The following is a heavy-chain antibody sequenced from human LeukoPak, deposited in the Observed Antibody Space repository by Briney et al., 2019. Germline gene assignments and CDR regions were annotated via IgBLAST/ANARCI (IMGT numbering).Heavy chain of an antibody. J-gene: IGHJ4*02. CDR3: ARGADGGKIVDY. CDR1: GGSFSGYY. V-gene: IGHV4-34*01. CDR2: INHSGST. Sequence: SETLSLTCAVYGGSFSGYYWSWIRQPPGKGLEWIGEINHSGSTNYNPSLKSRVTISVDTSKNQFSLKLSSVTAADTAVYYCARGADGGKIVDYWGQGTLVTVSS. D-gene: IGHD4-23*01.